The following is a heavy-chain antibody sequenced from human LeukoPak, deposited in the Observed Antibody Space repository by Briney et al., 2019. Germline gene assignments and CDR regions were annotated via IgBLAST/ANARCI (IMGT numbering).Heavy chain of an antibody. CDR1: GDSVSTNSGA. Sequence: SQTLSLTCAISGDSVSTNSGAWNWLRQSPSRGLEWLGRTYYRSKCFYDYAVSVKSRITVNPDTSKNQFSLQLNSVTPEDTAVYYCASLNWDPTAIWGQGTLVTVSS. D-gene: IGHD7-27*01. V-gene: IGHV6-1*01. J-gene: IGHJ4*02. CDR2: TYYRSKCFY. CDR3: ASLNWDPTAI.